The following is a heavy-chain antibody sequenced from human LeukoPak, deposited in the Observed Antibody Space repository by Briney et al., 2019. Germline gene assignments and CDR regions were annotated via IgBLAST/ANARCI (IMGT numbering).Heavy chain of an antibody. Sequence: GASVKLSCKASGGTFSSYAISWVRQAPGQGLEWMGRIIPILGIANYAQKFQGRVTITADKSTSTAYMELSSLRSEDTAVYYCARMTTGYYGMDVWGQGTTVTVSS. V-gene: IGHV1-69*04. D-gene: IGHD4-17*01. CDR2: IIPILGIA. CDR1: GGTFSSYA. CDR3: ARMTTGYYGMDV. J-gene: IGHJ6*02.